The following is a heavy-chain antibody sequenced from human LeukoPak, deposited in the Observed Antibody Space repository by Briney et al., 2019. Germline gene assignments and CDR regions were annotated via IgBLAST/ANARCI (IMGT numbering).Heavy chain of an antibody. Sequence: ASVKVSCKASGYTFTSYDINWVRQATGQGLEWMGWMNPNSGNTGYAQKFQGRVTMTRNTSISTAYMELSSLRSEDTAVYYCARGFTMVRGVIITYPYYYYMDVWGKWTTVTISS. CDR3: ARGFTMVRGVIITYPYYYYMDV. V-gene: IGHV1-8*01. J-gene: IGHJ6*03. D-gene: IGHD3-10*01. CDR1: GYTFTSYD. CDR2: MNPNSGNT.